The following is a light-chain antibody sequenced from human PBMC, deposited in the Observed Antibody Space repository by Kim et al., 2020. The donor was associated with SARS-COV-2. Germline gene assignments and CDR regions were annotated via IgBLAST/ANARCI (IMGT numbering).Light chain of an antibody. J-gene: IGKJ2*01. CDR1: QSVSNN. CDR2: GAS. Sequence: EIVMTQSPATLSVSPGERATLSCRASQSVSNNLAWYQHKPGQPPRLLIYGASTRATGVPARFSGSGSATDFTLTVSSLQSEDFAVYYCHQYNDWPPGDTFGQGTKLEI. CDR3: HQYNDWPPGDT. V-gene: IGKV3-15*01.